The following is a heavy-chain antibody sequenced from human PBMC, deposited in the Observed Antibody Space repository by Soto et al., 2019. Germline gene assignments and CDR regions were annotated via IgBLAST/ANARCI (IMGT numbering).Heavy chain of an antibody. CDR3: AKDRVGGTFYTPLAF. Sequence: QVQLVESGGRVVQPGGSLRLSCQASGFNFDNYGMHWVRQAPGKGLEWVAVITYDGSFQYYADSVKGRFTISRDNSKNTLSLHLNTLKPEDTAVYHCAKDRVGGTFYTPLAFWGQGTLVTVSS. V-gene: IGHV3-30*18. J-gene: IGHJ4*02. D-gene: IGHD1-7*01. CDR1: GFNFDNYG. CDR2: ITYDGSFQ.